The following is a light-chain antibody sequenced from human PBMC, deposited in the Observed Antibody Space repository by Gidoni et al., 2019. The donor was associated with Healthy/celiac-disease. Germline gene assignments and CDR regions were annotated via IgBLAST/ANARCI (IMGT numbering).Light chain of an antibody. CDR2: LGS. Sequence: DLVMPQSPLSLLVTPGEPASISCRSSQSLLHSNGYNYLDWYLQKPGQSPQLLIYLGSNRASGVPDRFSGSGSGTDFTLKISRVEAEDVGVYYCMQALQTPLTFGGGTKVEIK. CDR1: QSLLHSNGYNY. CDR3: MQALQTPLT. J-gene: IGKJ4*01. V-gene: IGKV2-28*01.